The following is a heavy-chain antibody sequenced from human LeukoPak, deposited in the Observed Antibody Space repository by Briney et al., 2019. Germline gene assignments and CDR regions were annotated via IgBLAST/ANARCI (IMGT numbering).Heavy chain of an antibody. CDR1: GGSISSGGYS. CDR2: IYHSGST. Sequence: SGTLSLTCAVSGGSISSGGYSWSWIRQPPGKGLEWIGYIYHSGSTNYNPSLKSRVTMSVDTSKNQFSLKLSSVTAADTAVCYCARAPGDLIHYYFDYWGQGTLVTVSS. CDR3: ARAPGDLIHYYFDY. D-gene: IGHD3-10*01. J-gene: IGHJ4*02. V-gene: IGHV4-30-2*01.